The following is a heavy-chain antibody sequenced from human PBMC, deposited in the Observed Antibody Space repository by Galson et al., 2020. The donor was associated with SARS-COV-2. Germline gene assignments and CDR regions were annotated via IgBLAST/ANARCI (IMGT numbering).Heavy chain of an antibody. V-gene: IGHV1-46*01. Sequence: ASVKVSCKASGYTFTSYYMHWVRQAPGQGLEWMGIINPSGGSTSYAQKFQGRVTMTRDTSTSTVYMELSSLRSEDTAVYYCARDTYYDSSGYYPPPFDYWGQGTLVTGSS. D-gene: IGHD3-22*01. CDR1: GYTFTSYY. CDR2: INPSGGST. CDR3: ARDTYYDSSGYYPPPFDY. J-gene: IGHJ4*02.